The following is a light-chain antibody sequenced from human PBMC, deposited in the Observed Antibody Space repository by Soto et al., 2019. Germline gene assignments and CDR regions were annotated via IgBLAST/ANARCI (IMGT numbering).Light chain of an antibody. CDR2: DAS. CDR3: QQYGSSPYT. CDR1: QSVSSSY. J-gene: IGKJ2*01. Sequence: EIVLTQSPGTLSLSPGERATLSCRASQSVSSSYLAWYQQKPGQAPRLLIYDASSRATGIPDRFSGSGSGTDFTLTISRLEPEDFAVYFCQQYGSSPYTFGQGNKLEIQ. V-gene: IGKV3-20*01.